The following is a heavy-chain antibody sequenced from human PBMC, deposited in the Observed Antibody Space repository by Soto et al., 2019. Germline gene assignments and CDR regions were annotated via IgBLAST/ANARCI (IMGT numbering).Heavy chain of an antibody. Sequence: ASVKVSCKASGYTFTGYYMHWVRQAPGQGLEWMGWINPNSGGTNYAQKFQGWVTMTRDTSISTAYMELSRLRSDDTAVYYCARSKAGFRNGMDVWGQGTTVTVSS. CDR3: ARSKAGFRNGMDV. CDR1: GYTFTGYY. J-gene: IGHJ6*02. CDR2: INPNSGGT. V-gene: IGHV1-2*04.